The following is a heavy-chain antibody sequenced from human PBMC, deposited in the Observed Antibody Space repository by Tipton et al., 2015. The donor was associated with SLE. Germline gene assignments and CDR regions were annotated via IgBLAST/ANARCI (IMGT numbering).Heavy chain of an antibody. Sequence: SLRLSCAASDSTFRNYAMNWVRQAPGKGLEWVSGVSSNSGSTYYADAVRGRFTISRDNSKKTLYLQMNSLRADDTALYFCAELPSRPFALVFKSYYLDSWGQGTLVSVSS. V-gene: IGHV3-23*01. CDR1: DSTFRNYA. CDR3: AELPSRPFALVFKSYYLDS. J-gene: IGHJ4*02. D-gene: IGHD3/OR15-3a*01. CDR2: VSSNSGST.